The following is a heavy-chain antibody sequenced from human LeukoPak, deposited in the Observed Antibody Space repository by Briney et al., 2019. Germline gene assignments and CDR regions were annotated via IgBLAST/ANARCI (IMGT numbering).Heavy chain of an antibody. CDR2: ISGSGGST. CDR1: GFTFSSYA. CDR3: AEQGELSLRYYYYYMDV. Sequence: PGGSLRLSCAASGFTFSSYAMSWVRQAPGKGLEWVSAISGSGGSTYYADSVKGRFTISRDNSKNTLYLQMNSLRAEDTAVYYCAEQGELSLRYYYYYMDVWGKGTTVTVSS. V-gene: IGHV3-23*01. J-gene: IGHJ6*03. D-gene: IGHD3-16*02.